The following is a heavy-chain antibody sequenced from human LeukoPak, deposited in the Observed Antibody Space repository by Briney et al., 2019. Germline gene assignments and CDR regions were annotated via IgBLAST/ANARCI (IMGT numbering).Heavy chain of an antibody. CDR2: ISSSGTTT. V-gene: IGHV3-11*01. Sequence: GGSLRLSCAASGFTFSDYYMSWIRQAPGKELEWISYISSSGTTTYYADSVKGRFTISRDNAKNLLYLQMNSPRAEDTAVYYCARDRSSSNSLDYWGQGTLVTVSS. CDR1: GFTFSDYY. D-gene: IGHD6-6*01. J-gene: IGHJ4*02. CDR3: ARDRSSSNSLDY.